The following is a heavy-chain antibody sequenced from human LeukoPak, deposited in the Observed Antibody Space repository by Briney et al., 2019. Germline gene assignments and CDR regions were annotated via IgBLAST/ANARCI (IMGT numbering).Heavy chain of an antibody. J-gene: IGHJ4*02. V-gene: IGHV3-74*01. CDR3: ATKYCSSVSCYYDY. D-gene: IGHD2-2*01. Sequence: GGSLRLSCAASGSTFSSYWMHWVRQAPGKGLLWVSRINSDGRSTGYADSVKGRFTISRDNAKNTLYLQMNSLRAEDTAVYYCATKYCSSVSCYYDYWGQGTLVTVSS. CDR2: INSDGRST. CDR1: GSTFSSYW.